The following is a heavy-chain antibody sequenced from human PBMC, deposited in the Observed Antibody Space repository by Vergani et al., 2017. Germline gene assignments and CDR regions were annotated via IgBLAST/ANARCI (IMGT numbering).Heavy chain of an antibody. CDR1: GGSISSYY. CDR2: IYYSGST. Sequence: QVQLQQWGAGLLKPSETLSLTCTVSGGSISSYYWSWIRQPPGKGLEWIGYIYYSGSTNYNPSLKSRVTISVDTSKNQFSLKLSSVTAADTAVYYCARDTVTTQDWFDPWGQGTLVTVSS. CDR3: ARDTVTTQDWFDP. V-gene: IGHV4-59*01. D-gene: IGHD4-17*01. J-gene: IGHJ5*02.